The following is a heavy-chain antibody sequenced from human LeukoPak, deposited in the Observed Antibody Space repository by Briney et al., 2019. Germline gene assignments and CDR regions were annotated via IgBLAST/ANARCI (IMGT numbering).Heavy chain of an antibody. V-gene: IGHV3-66*01. D-gene: IGHD5/OR15-5a*01. J-gene: IGHJ2*01. Sequence: PVGSLRLSCAASGFTVSSNYMSWVRQAPGKGLEWVSVIYSGGSTYYGDSVKGRFTISRDKSKNTLYLQMNSLRAEDTAVYYCARDKSVSDWYFDLWGRGTLVTVSS. CDR2: IYSGGST. CDR3: ARDKSVSDWYFDL. CDR1: GFTVSSNY.